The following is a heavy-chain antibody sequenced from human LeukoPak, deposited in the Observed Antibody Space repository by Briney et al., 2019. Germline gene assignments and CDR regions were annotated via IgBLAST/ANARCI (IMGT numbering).Heavy chain of an antibody. CDR2: INHSGST. CDR3: ARARLARAFDY. CDR1: GGSFSGYY. V-gene: IGHV4-34*01. J-gene: IGHJ4*02. Sequence: SETLSLTCAVYGGSFSGYYWSWIRQPPGKGLEWIGEINHSGSTNYNPSLKSRATISVDTSKNQFSLKLSSVTAADTAVYYCARARLARAFDYWGQGTLVTVSS.